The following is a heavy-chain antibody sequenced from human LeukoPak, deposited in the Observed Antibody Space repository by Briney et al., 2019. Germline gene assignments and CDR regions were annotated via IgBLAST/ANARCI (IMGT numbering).Heavy chain of an antibody. CDR3: AAGVPKGAASPYYYYYDMDV. CDR2: IVVGSGNT. V-gene: IGHV1-58*02. CDR1: GFNFSNSA. J-gene: IGHJ6*02. D-gene: IGHD2-15*01. Sequence: SVKVSCKASGFNFSNSAMQWVRQARGQRLEWIGWIVVGSGNTNYAQKFQERVTITRDMSTSTAYMELSSLRSEDTAVYYCAAGVPKGAASPYYYYYDMDVWGQGTAVTVSS.